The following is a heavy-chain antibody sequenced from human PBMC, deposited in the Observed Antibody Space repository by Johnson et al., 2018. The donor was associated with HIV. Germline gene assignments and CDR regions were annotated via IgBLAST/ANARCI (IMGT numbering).Heavy chain of an antibody. Sequence: QMMLVESGGGVVRPGGSLRLSCAPSGFTFSDYYMSWIRQTPGKGLEWVSYISSSGTTVYNADSVKGRFSISRDNAKQSLYLQMNSLRAEDTAVYYCARDRGYWDAFDIWGQGTMVTVSS. CDR3: ARDRGYWDAFDI. D-gene: IGHD3-22*01. CDR2: ISSSGTTV. CDR1: GFTFSDYY. V-gene: IGHV3-11*04. J-gene: IGHJ3*02.